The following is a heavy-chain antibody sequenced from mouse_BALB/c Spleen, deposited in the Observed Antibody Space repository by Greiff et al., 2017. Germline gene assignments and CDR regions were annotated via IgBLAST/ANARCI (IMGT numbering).Heavy chain of an antibody. J-gene: IGHJ2*01. D-gene: IGHD2-3*01. Sequence: EVKLMESGGGLVQPGGSLRLSCATSGFTFTDYYMSWVRQPPGKALEWLGFIRNKANGYTTEYSASVKGRFTISRDNSQSILYLQMNTLRAEDSATYYCAREGGYYPPYAMDYWGQGTTLRSPQ. CDR3: AREGGYYPPYAMDY. V-gene: IGHV7-3*02. CDR2: IRNKANGYTT. CDR1: GFTFTDYY.